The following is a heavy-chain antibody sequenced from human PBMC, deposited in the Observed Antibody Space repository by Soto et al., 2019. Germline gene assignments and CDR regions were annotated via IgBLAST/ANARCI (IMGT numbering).Heavy chain of an antibody. CDR2: ISTTGGST. J-gene: IGHJ4*02. CDR1: GFTFSSYA. Sequence: EVQLLESGGGLVQPGGSLRLSCAASGFTFSSYAMSWVRQAPGKGLEWVSGISTTGGSTYYADSVKGRFTISRDNSKNTLSLQMNSLRAEDTAVYYCAKGVRRGIDYLDYWGQGTLGTVSS. CDR3: AKGVRRGIDYLDY. D-gene: IGHD2-8*01. V-gene: IGHV3-23*01.